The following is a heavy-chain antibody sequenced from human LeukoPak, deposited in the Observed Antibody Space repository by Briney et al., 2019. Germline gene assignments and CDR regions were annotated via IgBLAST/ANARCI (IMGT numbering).Heavy chain of an antibody. D-gene: IGHD3-10*01. CDR2: FDSEDADT. Sequence: ASAKVSCKVSGHILTELSMHWVRQAPGQGLEWMGGFDSEDADTIYAHKFQGRVTMTEDTSTDTAYMELSSLRSEDTAVYYCAIDLHLFRTRPDFDFWGQGTLVTVSS. CDR1: GHILTELS. V-gene: IGHV1-24*01. J-gene: IGHJ4*02. CDR3: AIDLHLFRTRPDFDF.